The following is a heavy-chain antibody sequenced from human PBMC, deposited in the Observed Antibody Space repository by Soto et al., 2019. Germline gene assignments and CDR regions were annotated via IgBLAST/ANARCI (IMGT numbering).Heavy chain of an antibody. J-gene: IGHJ3*02. CDR3: AGPGYDFWSGYTDAFDI. Sequence: SATLTLTCTVSGGSISSYYWSWIRQPPGKGLEWIGYIYYSGSTNYNPSRKSRVTRSAYTSKNQFSLKLSSVTAADTAVYYCAGPGYDFWSGYTDAFDIWGQGTMVTVSS. CDR2: IYYSGST. V-gene: IGHV4-59*01. D-gene: IGHD3-3*01. CDR1: GGSISSYY.